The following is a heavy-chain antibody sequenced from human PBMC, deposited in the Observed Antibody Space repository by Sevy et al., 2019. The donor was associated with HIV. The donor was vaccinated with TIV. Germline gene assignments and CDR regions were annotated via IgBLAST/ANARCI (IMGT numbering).Heavy chain of an antibody. CDR2: ISAHNGDT. CDR1: GYTFTSYR. V-gene: IGHV1-18*01. D-gene: IGHD2-15*01. Sequence: ASVKVCCKTSGYTFTSYRITWVRQAPGQGLEWMGWISAHNGDTNYAQKLQGRVTMISETSTSTAYMVLRSLRSDDTAIYYCARAYCSGGSCYSLAYWGQGTLVTVSS. J-gene: IGHJ4*02. CDR3: ARAYCSGGSCYSLAY.